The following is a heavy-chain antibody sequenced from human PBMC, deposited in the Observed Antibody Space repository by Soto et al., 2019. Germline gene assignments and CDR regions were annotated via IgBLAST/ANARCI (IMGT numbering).Heavy chain of an antibody. CDR3: VRGDDRVD. J-gene: IGHJ4*02. CDR2: ISKSSSLI. D-gene: IGHD1-1*01. Sequence: GGSLRLSCVGSGFIFSSFTMTWVRQAPGMGLQYLASISKSSSLIYYADSVKGRFIISRDNSKDSVFLQMYSLRAEDTAMYYCVRGDDRVDWGQGTLVAVSS. V-gene: IGHV3-21*01. CDR1: GFIFSSFT.